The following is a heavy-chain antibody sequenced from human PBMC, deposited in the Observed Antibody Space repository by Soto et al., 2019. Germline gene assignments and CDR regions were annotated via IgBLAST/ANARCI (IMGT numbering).Heavy chain of an antibody. J-gene: IGHJ5*02. D-gene: IGHD2-2*01. Sequence: GESLKISCKGSGCSFTSYWIGWVRQMPGKGLEWMGIIYPGDSETRYSPSFQGQVTISADKSISTAYLQWSSLKASDTAMYYCARHASYCSSTSCYLGTNWFDPWGQGTLVTVSS. V-gene: IGHV5-51*01. CDR2: IYPGDSET. CDR3: ARHASYCSSTSCYLGTNWFDP. CDR1: GCSFTSYW.